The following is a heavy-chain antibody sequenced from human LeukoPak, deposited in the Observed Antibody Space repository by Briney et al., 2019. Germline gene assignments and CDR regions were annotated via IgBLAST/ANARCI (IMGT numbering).Heavy chain of an antibody. J-gene: IGHJ4*02. CDR3: ARDKVAGNPDY. D-gene: IGHD6-19*01. Sequence: ASVKVSCKASGYTFTSYYMHWVRQAPGQGLEWMGIINPSGGSTSYAQKFQGRVTMTRDMSTSTVYMELSSLRSEATAIYFCARDKVAGNPDYWGQGTLVTVSS. V-gene: IGHV1-46*01. CDR2: INPSGGST. CDR1: GYTFTSYY.